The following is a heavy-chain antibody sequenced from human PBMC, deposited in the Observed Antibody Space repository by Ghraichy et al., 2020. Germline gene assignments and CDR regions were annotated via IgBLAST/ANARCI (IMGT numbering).Heavy chain of an antibody. D-gene: IGHD6-13*01. CDR3: ARELAAGTRSFDY. V-gene: IGHV3-21*01. J-gene: IGHJ4*02. CDR1: GFTFSSYS. CDR2: ISSSSSYI. Sequence: GGSLRLSCAASGFTFSSYSMNWVRQAPGKGLEWVSSISSSSSYIYYADSVKGRFTISRDNAKNSLYLQMNSLRAEDTAVYYCARELAAGTRSFDYWGQGTLVTVSS.